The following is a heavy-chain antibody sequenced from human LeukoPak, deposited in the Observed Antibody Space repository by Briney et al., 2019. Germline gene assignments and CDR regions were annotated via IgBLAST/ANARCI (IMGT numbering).Heavy chain of an antibody. Sequence: PGGSLRLSCEGSGFAFNVFGMHWIRRAPGKGLEWGAFIKADGVFTNYAEAVKGRFTISRDNSDNTVFLQMESVRPDDTAVYYCARKLMSSRRFEYWGQGTLVTVSS. CDR1: GFAFNVFG. CDR3: ARKLMSSRRFEY. V-gene: IGHV3-30*02. D-gene: IGHD2-8*01. J-gene: IGHJ4*02. CDR2: IKADGVFT.